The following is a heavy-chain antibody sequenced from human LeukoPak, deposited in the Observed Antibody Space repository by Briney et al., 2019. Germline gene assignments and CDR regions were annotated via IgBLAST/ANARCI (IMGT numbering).Heavy chain of an antibody. CDR1: GGSISDYY. J-gene: IGHJ4*02. D-gene: IGHD6-13*01. Sequence: SETLSLTCTVSGGSISDYYWSWIRQPPGKELEWIGYIYYRGNTIYNPSLKSRVTMSVDTSGNQFSLKLSSVTAADTAVYYCARQVYSSSWSYYFEYWGQGILVAVSS. CDR2: IYYRGNT. V-gene: IGHV4-59*08. CDR3: ARQVYSSSWSYYFEY.